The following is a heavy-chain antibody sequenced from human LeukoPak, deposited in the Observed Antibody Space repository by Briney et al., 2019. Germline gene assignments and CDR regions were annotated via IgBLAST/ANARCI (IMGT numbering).Heavy chain of an antibody. V-gene: IGHV4-39*01. D-gene: IGHD3-22*01. J-gene: IGHJ4*02. CDR3: ARQGRSSYHDSSGCNDY. CDR2: IYYSGST. Sequence: SETLSLTCTVSGGSITSSSYYWGWIRQPPGKGLEWIGNIYYSGSTYYNPSLKSRVTISVDTSKNQFSLNLNSVTAAETTVYFYARQGRSSYHDSSGCNDYWGQGTLVTVSS. CDR1: GGSITSSSYY.